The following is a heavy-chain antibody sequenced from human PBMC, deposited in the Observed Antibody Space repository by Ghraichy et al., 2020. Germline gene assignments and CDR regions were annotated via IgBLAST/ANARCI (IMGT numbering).Heavy chain of an antibody. V-gene: IGHV1-2*02. CDR3: ARAPRSTSPHDFDY. D-gene: IGHD2-2*01. CDR2: INPNSGGT. J-gene: IGHJ4*02. CDR1: GYTFTGYY. Sequence: ASVKVSCKASGYTFTGYYMHWVRQAPGQGLEWMGWINPNSGGTNYAQKFQGRVTMTRDTSISTAYMELSRLRSDDTAVYYCARAPRSTSPHDFDYWGQGTLVTVSS.